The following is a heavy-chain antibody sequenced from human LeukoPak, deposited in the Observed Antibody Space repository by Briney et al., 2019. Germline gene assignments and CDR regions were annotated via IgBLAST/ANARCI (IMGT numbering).Heavy chain of an antibody. CDR2: ISARGDSP. Sequence: GGSLRLSCAASGFTFSNYVMNWVRQAPGKGLEWVSIISARGDSPNYADSVRGRFTISKDNSKNALYLQMSSLSAEDTAVYHCARDSRADSSGYYYSGYWGQGTLVTVSS. J-gene: IGHJ4*02. V-gene: IGHV3-23*01. D-gene: IGHD3-22*01. CDR1: GFTFSNYV. CDR3: ARDSRADSSGYYYSGY.